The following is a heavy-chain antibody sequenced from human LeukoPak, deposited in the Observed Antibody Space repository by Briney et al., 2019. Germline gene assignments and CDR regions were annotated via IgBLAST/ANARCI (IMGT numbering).Heavy chain of an antibody. Sequence: PGGSLRLSCAASGFTFSSYWMRWVRQAPGKGLEWVANIKQDGSEKYYVDSVKGRFTISRDNAKNSLYLQMNSLRAEDTAVYYCARLDVRYYFDYWGQGTLVTVSS. CDR3: ARLDVRYYFDY. CDR2: IKQDGSEK. J-gene: IGHJ4*02. CDR1: GFTFSSYW. V-gene: IGHV3-7*03. D-gene: IGHD3-10*02.